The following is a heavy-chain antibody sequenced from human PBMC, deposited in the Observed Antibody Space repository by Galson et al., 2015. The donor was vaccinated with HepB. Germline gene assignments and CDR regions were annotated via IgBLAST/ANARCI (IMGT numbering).Heavy chain of an antibody. CDR3: ARVSLRDGITMIETAFDI. CDR2: IYPGDSDT. J-gene: IGHJ3*02. D-gene: IGHD3-22*01. V-gene: IGHV5-51*01. CDR1: GYSFTSYW. Sequence: QSGAEVKKPGESLKISCKGSGYSFTSYWIGWVRQMPGKGLEWMGIIYPGDSDTRYSPSFQGQVTISADKSISTTYLQWSSLKASDTAMYYCARVSLRDGITMIETAFDIWGQGTMVTVSS.